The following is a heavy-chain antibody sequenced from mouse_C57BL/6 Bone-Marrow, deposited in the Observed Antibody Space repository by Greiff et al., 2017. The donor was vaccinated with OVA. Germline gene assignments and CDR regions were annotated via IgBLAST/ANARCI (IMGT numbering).Heavy chain of an antibody. J-gene: IGHJ4*01. V-gene: IGHV1-63*01. CDR3: ARCYGSSYYAMDY. CDR1: GYTITNYW. CDR2: IYPGGGYT. D-gene: IGHD1-1*01. Sequence: QVQLQQSGAELVRPGTSVKMSCKASGYTITNYWIGWAKQRPGHGLEWIGYIYPGGGYTNYNEKFKGKATLTADKSPSTAYMQFSSLTSEDSAIYYCARCYGSSYYAMDYWGQGTSVTVSS.